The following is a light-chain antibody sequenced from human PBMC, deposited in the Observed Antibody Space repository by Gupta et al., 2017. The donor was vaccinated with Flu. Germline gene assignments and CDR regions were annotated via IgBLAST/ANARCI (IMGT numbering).Light chain of an antibody. V-gene: IGLV2-14*01. CDR2: EVD. Sequence: QSITISCTGTNSDIGAYNYVAWYQQHPGQAHKLIIFEVDNRPSGVANRISGSKSGKTASLTISVLQAEDEAHYYCSSYSGSSTLFGGGTKVTVL. CDR3: SSYSGSSTL. J-gene: IGLJ2*01. CDR1: NSDIGAYNY.